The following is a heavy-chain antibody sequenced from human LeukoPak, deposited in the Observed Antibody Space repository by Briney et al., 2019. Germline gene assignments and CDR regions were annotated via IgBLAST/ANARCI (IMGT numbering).Heavy chain of an antibody. J-gene: IGHJ5*02. CDR1: GGPFSGYY. Sequence: PSETLSLTCAVYGGPFSGYYWSWIRQPPGKGLEWIGEINHSGSTNYNPSLKSRVTISVDTSKNQFSLKLSSVTAADTAVYYCARLVMRGYYYGSGSQVRNNWFDPWGQGTLVTVSS. CDR3: ARLVMRGYYYGSGSQVRNNWFDP. CDR2: INHSGST. D-gene: IGHD3-10*01. V-gene: IGHV4-34*01.